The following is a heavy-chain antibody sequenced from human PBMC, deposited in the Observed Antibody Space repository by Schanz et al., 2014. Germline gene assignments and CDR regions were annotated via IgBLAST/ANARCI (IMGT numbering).Heavy chain of an antibody. D-gene: IGHD1-26*01. CDR2: IKEDGSHK. Sequence: PLVAFGGGLVQPGGSLRLSCEASGFSFSVSWMNWVRQAPGKGLEWMATIKEDGSHKYYLDSVKGRFTISRDNARNSLYLQMTSLRAEDTALYYCTRDRAYHSFDYWGQGTLVTVSS. V-gene: IGHV3-7*01. CDR3: TRDRAYHSFDY. J-gene: IGHJ4*02. CDR1: GFSFSVSW.